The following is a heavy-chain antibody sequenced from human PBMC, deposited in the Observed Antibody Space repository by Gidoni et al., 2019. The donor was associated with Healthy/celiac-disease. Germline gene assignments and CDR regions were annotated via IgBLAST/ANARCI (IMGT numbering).Heavy chain of an antibody. J-gene: IGHJ5*02. CDR1: GFTFSSDG. Sequence: QVQLVESGGGVVQPGRSLRLSCAASGFTFSSDGMHWGRQAPGKGLEWVALIWYDGSNKYYADSVKGRFTISRDNSKNMVYLQMNSLRVEDTAVYYCAREGSIATLSWFDPWGQGTLVTVSS. D-gene: IGHD6-6*01. CDR2: IWYDGSNK. V-gene: IGHV3-33*01. CDR3: AREGSIATLSWFDP.